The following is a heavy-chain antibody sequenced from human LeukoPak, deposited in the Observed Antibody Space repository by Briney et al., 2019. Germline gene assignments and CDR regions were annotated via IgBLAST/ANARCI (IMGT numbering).Heavy chain of an antibody. J-gene: IGHJ3*02. CDR3: ARDRWAMIAPHAFDI. CDR1: GYSISSGYY. CDR2: IYHSGST. Sequence: SETLSLTCTVSGYSISSGYYWGWIRQPPGKGLEWIGSIYHSGSTYYNPSLKSRVTISVDTSKNQFSLKLSSVTAADTAVYYCARDRWAMIAPHAFDIWGQGTMVTVSS. D-gene: IGHD3-22*01. V-gene: IGHV4-38-2*02.